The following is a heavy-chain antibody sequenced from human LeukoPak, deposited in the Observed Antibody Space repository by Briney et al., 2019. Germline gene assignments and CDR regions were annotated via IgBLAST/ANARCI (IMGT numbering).Heavy chain of an antibody. CDR2: ISSSSSYI. V-gene: IGHV3-21*01. D-gene: IGHD3-10*01. J-gene: IGHJ4*02. CDR3: ASGVGSGSYDY. Sequence: GGSLRLSCAASGFTFSSYTMNWVRQAPGKGLEWVSSISSSSSYIYYADSVKGRFTISRDNAKNSLYLQMNSLRAEDTAVYYCASGVGSGSYDYWGQGTLVTVSS. CDR1: GFTFSSYT.